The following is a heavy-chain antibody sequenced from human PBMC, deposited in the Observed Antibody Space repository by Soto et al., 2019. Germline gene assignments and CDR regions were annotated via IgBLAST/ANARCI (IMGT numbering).Heavy chain of an antibody. V-gene: IGHV5-51*01. D-gene: IGHD4-4*01. CDR3: ATARYSSYGMDV. CDR1: GYSFTTYW. CDR2: IYPGDSDT. Sequence: GESLKISCQGSGYSFTTYWRAWVRQMPGKGLEWMGIIYPGDSDTRYSPSFQGQVTFSADKSITTAYLQWSSLKASDTAIYYCATARYSSYGMDVWGQGTTVT. J-gene: IGHJ6*02.